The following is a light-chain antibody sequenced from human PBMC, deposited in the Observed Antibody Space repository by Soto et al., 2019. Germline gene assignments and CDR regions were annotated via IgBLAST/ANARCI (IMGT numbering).Light chain of an antibody. CDR2: GAS. V-gene: IGKV3D-20*01. Sequence: EIVLTQSPATLSLSPGERATLSCGASQSVGRDYLAWYQQKPGLAPRLLIYGASNRATGIPDRFSGSGSGTDCTLIISSLEPEDFAVYFCQQYASSPLTFGGGTEVEIK. CDR3: QQYASSPLT. CDR1: QSVGRDY. J-gene: IGKJ4*01.